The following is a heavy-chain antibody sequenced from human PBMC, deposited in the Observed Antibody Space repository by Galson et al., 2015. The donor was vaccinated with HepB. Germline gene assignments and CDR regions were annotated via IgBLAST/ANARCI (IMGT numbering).Heavy chain of an antibody. CDR1: GFTFSYYA. CDR3: AKVFPEKTDGWYRQALYYFDS. V-gene: IGHV3-23*01. J-gene: IGHJ4*02. D-gene: IGHD6-19*01. CDR2: ITPSGDNT. Sequence: SLRLSCAASGFTFSYYAMSWARQAPGKGLGWVSAITPSGDNTYSADSMKGRFTISRDNSQNTLFLQMNSLRADDTAIYFCAKVFPEKTDGWYRQALYYFDSWGQGTRVTVSS.